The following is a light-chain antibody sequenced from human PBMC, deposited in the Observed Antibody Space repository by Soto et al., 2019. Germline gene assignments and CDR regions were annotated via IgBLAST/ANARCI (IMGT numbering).Light chain of an antibody. Sequence: EIVLTQCPATLSLSPGESAILSCRASQNVGSYLTWYVQKPGQAPRLLIYDASHRATGVPDRFTGSGSATDFSLTISKVEPGDFGVYYCQQRSNWLITFGQGTRLEIK. J-gene: IGKJ5*01. V-gene: IGKV3-11*01. CDR2: DAS. CDR3: QQRSNWLIT. CDR1: QNVGSY.